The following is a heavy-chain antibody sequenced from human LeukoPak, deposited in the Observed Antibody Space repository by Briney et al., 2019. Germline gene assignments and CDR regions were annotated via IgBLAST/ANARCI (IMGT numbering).Heavy chain of an antibody. Sequence: SDPLSLTCSVSGGSIGNYYWNWLRQPAGKGLEWIGRIYASGSTNYNPSLKSRVTISMDKSKNHFSLNLKSVTAADTAFYYCARDFYGDDGHHPFDYWGQGIQVTVSS. V-gene: IGHV4-4*07. CDR3: ARDFYGDDGHHPFDY. J-gene: IGHJ4*02. CDR2: IYASGST. CDR1: GGSIGNYY. D-gene: IGHD2/OR15-2a*01.